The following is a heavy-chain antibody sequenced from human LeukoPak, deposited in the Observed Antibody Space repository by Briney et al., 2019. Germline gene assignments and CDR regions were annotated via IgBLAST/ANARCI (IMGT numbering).Heavy chain of an antibody. CDR1: GGSISSGGYY. D-gene: IGHD4-17*01. V-gene: IGHV4-31*03. J-gene: IGHJ4*02. Sequence: SQSLSLTCTVSGGSISSGGYYWSWTRQHPGKGLECIRYIYYSGSTYYNPSLKSRVTISVDTSKNQFSLKLSSVTAADTAVYYCARVDSTVTTGGGYYFDYWGQGTLVTVSS. CDR3: ARVDSTVTTGGGYYFDY. CDR2: IYYSGST.